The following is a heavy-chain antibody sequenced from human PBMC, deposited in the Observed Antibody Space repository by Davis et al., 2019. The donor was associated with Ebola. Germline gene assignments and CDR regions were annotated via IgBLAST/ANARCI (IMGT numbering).Heavy chain of an antibody. CDR2: ISSSSSTI. CDR1: GFTFSGYW. D-gene: IGHD4-11*01. J-gene: IGHJ4*02. V-gene: IGHV3-48*04. CDR3: ARDSDDYSFDY. Sequence: PGGSLRLSCAASGFTFSGYWMHWVRHAPGKGLEWVSYISSSSSTIYYADSVKGRFTISRDNSKNTLYLQMNSLRPEDTAVYHCARDSDDYSFDYWGQGTLVTVSS.